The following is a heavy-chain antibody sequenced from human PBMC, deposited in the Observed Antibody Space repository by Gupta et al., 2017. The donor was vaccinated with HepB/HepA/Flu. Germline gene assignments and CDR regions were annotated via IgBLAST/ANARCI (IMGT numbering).Heavy chain of an antibody. CDR3: ARDYYYDSSGYYHLRGAFDI. V-gene: IGHV4-59*01. CDR1: GASISSYY. D-gene: IGHD3-22*01. J-gene: IGHJ3*02. Sequence: QVQLQESGPALVKPSETLSLTCTVSGASISSYYWRWIRQPPGKGLEWIGYIYYSGSTNYNPSLKSRVTISVDTSKNQFSLKLSSVTAADTAVYYCARDYYYDSSGYYHLRGAFDIWGQGTMVTVSS. CDR2: IYYSGST.